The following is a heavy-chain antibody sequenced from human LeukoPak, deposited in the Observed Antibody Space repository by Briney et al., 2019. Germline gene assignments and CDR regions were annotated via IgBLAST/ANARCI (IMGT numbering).Heavy chain of an antibody. J-gene: IGHJ4*02. CDR2: IYYSGNT. Sequence: SETLSLTCTVSGGSISSYYWSWIRQPPGKELEWIGYIYYSGNTNYNPSLKSRITISIDMSKNQFSLKLSSVTAADTAVYYCARGGYNYRQYFYFRGQGALVTVSS. D-gene: IGHD5-18*01. CDR1: GGSISSYY. CDR3: ARGGYNYRQYFYF. V-gene: IGHV4-59*01.